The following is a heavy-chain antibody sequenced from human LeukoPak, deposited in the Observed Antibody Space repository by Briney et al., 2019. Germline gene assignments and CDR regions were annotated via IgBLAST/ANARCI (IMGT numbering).Heavy chain of an antibody. J-gene: IGHJ4*02. Sequence: PGGSLRLSCAASGFTFSSYEMNWVRQAPGKGLEWVSYISSSGSTIYYADSVKGRFTISRDNAKNSLYLQMNSLRAEDTAVYYCAKESSGWSPNYFDYWGQGTLVTVSS. CDR3: AKESSGWSPNYFDY. CDR1: GFTFSSYE. V-gene: IGHV3-48*03. D-gene: IGHD6-19*01. CDR2: ISSSGSTI.